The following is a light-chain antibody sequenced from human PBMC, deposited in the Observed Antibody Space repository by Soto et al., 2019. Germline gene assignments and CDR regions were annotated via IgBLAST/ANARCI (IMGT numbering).Light chain of an antibody. J-gene: IGKJ5*01. CDR1: QSVSSY. V-gene: IGKV3-11*01. CDR2: DAS. CDR3: QQRSNWPIT. Sequence: PVERATLPCRASQSVSSYLAWYQQKPGQPPRLLIYDASKRATGIPARFSGSGSGTDFTLTISSLEAEDFAVYYCQQRSNWPITFGQGTRLEIK.